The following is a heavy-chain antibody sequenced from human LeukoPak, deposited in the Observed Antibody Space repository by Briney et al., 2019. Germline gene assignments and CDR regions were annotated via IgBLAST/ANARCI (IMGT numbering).Heavy chain of an antibody. V-gene: IGHV3-30-3*01. CDR3: AREAEAFDI. CDR1: GFTFSRYA. J-gene: IGHJ3*02. Sequence: RGSLRLSCAASGFTFSRYAMHWVRQAPGKGLEWVAVISYDGSNKYYADSVKGRFTISRDNSKNTLYLQMNSLRAEDTAVYYCAREAEAFDIWGQGTMVTVSS. CDR2: ISYDGSNK.